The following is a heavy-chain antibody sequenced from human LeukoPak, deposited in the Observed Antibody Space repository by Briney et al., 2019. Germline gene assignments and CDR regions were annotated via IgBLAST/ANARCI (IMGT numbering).Heavy chain of an antibody. CDR1: GYTFTGYY. CDR2: INPNSGGT. V-gene: IGHV1-2*06. CDR3: ARVLGSGWYGGGFDY. J-gene: IGHJ4*02. Sequence: GASVKVSCKASGYTFTGYYMHWVRQAPGQGVERMGRINPNSGGTNYAQKFQGRVTITRDTSISTAYMYLSRLTSDDTAVYYCARVLGSGWYGGGFDYWGQGTLVTVSS. D-gene: IGHD6-19*01.